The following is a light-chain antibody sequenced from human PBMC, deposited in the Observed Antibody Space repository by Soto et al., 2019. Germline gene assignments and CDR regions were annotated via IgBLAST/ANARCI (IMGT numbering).Light chain of an antibody. CDR1: QTISSW. V-gene: IGKV1-9*01. CDR3: QQRSNWPPIT. J-gene: IGKJ5*01. CDR2: AAS. Sequence: SQTISSWLAWYQQKPGKAPKLLIYAASTLQSGVPSRFSGSGSGTDFTLTISSLEPEDFAVYYCQQRSNWPPITFGQGTRLEIK.